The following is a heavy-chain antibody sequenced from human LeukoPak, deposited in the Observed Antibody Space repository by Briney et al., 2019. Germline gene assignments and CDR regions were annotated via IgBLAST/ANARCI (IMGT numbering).Heavy chain of an antibody. D-gene: IGHD4-17*01. J-gene: IGHJ4*02. CDR1: SGSISIYY. Sequence: SETLSLTCTVSSGSISIYYWSWIRQPPGKGLEWIGYIYYSGNTNYNPSLKSRVTISVDASRNQFSLKLNSVTAADTAVYFCARQGRAYGDYGPFDCSGQGTLVTVSS. CDR2: IYYSGNT. CDR3: ARQGRAYGDYGPFDC. V-gene: IGHV4-59*08.